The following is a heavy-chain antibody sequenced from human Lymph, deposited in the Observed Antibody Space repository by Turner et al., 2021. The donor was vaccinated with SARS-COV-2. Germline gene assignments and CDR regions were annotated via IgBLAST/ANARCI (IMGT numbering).Heavy chain of an antibody. Sequence: QVQLVQSGAELKKPGSSVKVSCKASGGTFSNSAISWVRQAPGQGVEWMGGIIPIFGTANYAQRFQGRVTITADESTSTAYMELRSLRSEDTAVYYCARGAAYCSGGSCYRKGFDYWGQGTPVTVS. CDR2: IIPIFGTA. CDR1: GGTFSNSA. J-gene: IGHJ4*02. V-gene: IGHV1-69*01. CDR3: ARGAAYCSGGSCYRKGFDY. D-gene: IGHD2-15*01.